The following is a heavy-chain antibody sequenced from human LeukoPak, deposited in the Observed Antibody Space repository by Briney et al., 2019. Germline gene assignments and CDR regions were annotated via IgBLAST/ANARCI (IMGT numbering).Heavy chain of an antibody. CDR2: TYTSGST. CDR1: GGSISSYY. Sequence: SETLSLTCTVAGGSISSYYWSWIRQPAGKGLEWIGRTYTSGSTNYNPSLKSRVTMSGDTSKNQFSLKLSSVTAADTAVYYCARETSQKGAHYMDVWGKGTTVTISS. J-gene: IGHJ6*03. D-gene: IGHD3-16*01. CDR3: ARETSQKGAHYMDV. V-gene: IGHV4-4*07.